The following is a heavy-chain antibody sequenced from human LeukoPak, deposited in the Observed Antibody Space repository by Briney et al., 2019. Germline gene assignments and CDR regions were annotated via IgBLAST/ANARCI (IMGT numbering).Heavy chain of an antibody. J-gene: IGHJ4*02. V-gene: IGHV1-3*01. CDR3: ARARYYGSGSYYYDY. CDR2: INAGNGNT. CDR1: GYTFTSYA. Sequence: GASVKVSCKASGYTFTSYAMHWVRQAPGQRLEWMGWINAGNGNTKYSQKFQGRVTITRDTSASTAYMELSRLRSEDTAVYYCARARYYGSGSYYYDYWGQGTLVTVSS. D-gene: IGHD3-10*01.